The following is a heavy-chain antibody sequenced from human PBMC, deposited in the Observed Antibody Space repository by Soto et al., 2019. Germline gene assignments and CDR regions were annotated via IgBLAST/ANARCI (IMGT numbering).Heavy chain of an antibody. CDR1: GFTFSSYA. V-gene: IGHV3-23*01. J-gene: IGHJ6*02. D-gene: IGHD1-26*01. CDR2: ISGSGGST. CDR3: AKEDRELRNPHYYYGMDV. Sequence: EVQLLESGGGLVQPGGSLRLSCAASGFTFSSYAMSWVRQAPGKGLEWVSAISGSGGSTYYADSVKGRFTISRDNSKNTLYPQMNSLRAEDTAVYYWAKEDRELRNPHYYYGMDVWGQGTTVTVSS.